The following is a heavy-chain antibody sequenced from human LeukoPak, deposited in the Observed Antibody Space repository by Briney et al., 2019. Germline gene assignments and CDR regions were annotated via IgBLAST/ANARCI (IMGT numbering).Heavy chain of an antibody. V-gene: IGHV1-18*01. CDR3: ARLGGPRDYYYGMDV. D-gene: IGHD2-15*01. Sequence: ASVKVSCKASGYTFTIYGISWVRQAPGQGGEWMGWISAYNGNTNYAQKLQGRVTMTTDTSTSTAYMELRSLRSDDTAVYYCARLGGPRDYYYGMDVWGQGTTVTVSS. J-gene: IGHJ6*02. CDR1: GYTFTIYG. CDR2: ISAYNGNT.